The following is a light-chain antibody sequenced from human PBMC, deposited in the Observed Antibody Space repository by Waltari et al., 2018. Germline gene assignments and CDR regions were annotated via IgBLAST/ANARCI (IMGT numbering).Light chain of an antibody. J-gene: IGLJ1*01. V-gene: IGLV3-1*01. Sequence: SYELTQPPTVSVSPGQTARITCYGDKLGETDACWYQQKPGQSPVLVIYQASKRPSGMPERFSGSNSGNTATLPISGTQAMDEADYYCQAWDSSTASFGTGTKVTVL. CDR3: QAWDSSTAS. CDR2: QAS. CDR1: KLGETD.